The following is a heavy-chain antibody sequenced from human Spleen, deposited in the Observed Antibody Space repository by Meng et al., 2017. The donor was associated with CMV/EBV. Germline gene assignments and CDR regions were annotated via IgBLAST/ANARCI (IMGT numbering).Heavy chain of an antibody. V-gene: IGHV3-11*01. CDR1: GFTFSDYY. CDR3: ARARGEYGDYVDYFDY. CDR2: ISSSGNAI. J-gene: IGHJ4*02. Sequence: GESLKISCAASGFTFSDYYVTWIRQAPGKGLEWVSYISSSGNAIYYADSVKGRFTISRDNAKNSLYLQMNSLRAEDTAVYYCARARGEYGDYVDYFDYWGQGALVTVSS. D-gene: IGHD4-17*01.